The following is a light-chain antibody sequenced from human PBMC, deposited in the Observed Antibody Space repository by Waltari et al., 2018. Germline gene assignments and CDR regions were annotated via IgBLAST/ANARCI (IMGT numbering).Light chain of an antibody. CDR3: QQYGSSVMYT. CDR1: QSLSKKY. V-gene: IGKV3-20*01. Sequence: VLTQSPGTLSLSPGERVTLSCRASQSLSKKYLAWYQQKPGQAPRLLIYGASSRAAGIPDRFSGSGSGTDFTLTISRLEPEDFAMYYCQQYGSSVMYTLGQGTKLEIK. CDR2: GAS. J-gene: IGKJ2*01.